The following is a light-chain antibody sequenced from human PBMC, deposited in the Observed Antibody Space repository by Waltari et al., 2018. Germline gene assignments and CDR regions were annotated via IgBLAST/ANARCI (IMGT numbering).Light chain of an antibody. CDR3: CSYAGRSIFGL. V-gene: IGLV2-11*01. Sequence: QSALPQPRSVSASPGPSVTISCTGSSSDVGADNYVSWYQQHPGKAPKRIIYDLTDRPSGVPDRFSGSKSGNTASLTISGLQSEDEADYYCCSYAGRSIFGLFGGGTKLTVL. CDR2: DLT. CDR1: SSDVGADNY. J-gene: IGLJ2*01.